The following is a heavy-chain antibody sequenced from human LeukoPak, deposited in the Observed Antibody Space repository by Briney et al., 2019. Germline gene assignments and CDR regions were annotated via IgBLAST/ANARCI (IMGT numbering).Heavy chain of an antibody. CDR2: IWYDGSNK. CDR1: GFTFSTYI. D-gene: IGHD3-9*01. CDR3: ARGEAGYPFDY. Sequence: GGSLRPSCAASGFTFSTYIMAWARQAPGKGLEWVAVIWYDGSNKYYADSVKGRFTISRDNSKNTLYLQMNSLRAEDTAVYYCARGEAGYPFDYWGQGTLVTVSS. V-gene: IGHV3-33*08. J-gene: IGHJ4*02.